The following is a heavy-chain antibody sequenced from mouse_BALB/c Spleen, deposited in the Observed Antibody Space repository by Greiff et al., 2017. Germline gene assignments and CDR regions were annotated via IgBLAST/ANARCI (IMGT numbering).Heavy chain of an antibody. V-gene: IGHV3-8*02. J-gene: IGHJ3*01. CDR2: ISYSGST. CDR1: GDSITSGY. D-gene: IGHD2-3*01. CDR3: ARCGYDSYYGGFAY. Sequence: EVKLVESGPSLVKPSQTLSLSCSVTGDSITSGYWNWIRKFPGNKLEYMGYISYSGSTYYTPSLKSRISITRDTSKNQYYLQLNSVTTEDTATYYCARCGYDSYYGGFAYWGQGTLVTVSA.